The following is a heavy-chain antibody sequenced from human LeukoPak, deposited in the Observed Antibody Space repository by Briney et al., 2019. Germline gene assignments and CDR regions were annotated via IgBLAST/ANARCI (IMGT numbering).Heavy chain of an antibody. CDR2: INPNSGGT. J-gene: IGHJ3*02. Sequence: ASVKVSCKASGYTFTGYYMHCVRQAPGQGLEWMGWINPNSGGTNYAQKFQGRVTMTRDTSISTAYMELSRLRSDDTAVYYCARDQPRIAAAADAFDIWGQGTMVTVSS. V-gene: IGHV1-2*02. CDR1: GYTFTGYY. CDR3: ARDQPRIAAAADAFDI. D-gene: IGHD6-13*01.